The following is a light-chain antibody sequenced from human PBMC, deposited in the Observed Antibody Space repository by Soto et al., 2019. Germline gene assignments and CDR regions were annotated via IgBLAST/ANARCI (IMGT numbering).Light chain of an antibody. Sequence: EIVLTQSPGTLSSSPGERATLSCRASQSVSSSYLAWYQQKPGQAPRLLIYGASSRATGIPDRFSGSGSGTDFTLTSSRLEPEDFAVYYCQQYGSSPPWTFGQGTKVEIK. CDR2: GAS. CDR1: QSVSSSY. V-gene: IGKV3-20*01. CDR3: QQYGSSPPWT. J-gene: IGKJ1*01.